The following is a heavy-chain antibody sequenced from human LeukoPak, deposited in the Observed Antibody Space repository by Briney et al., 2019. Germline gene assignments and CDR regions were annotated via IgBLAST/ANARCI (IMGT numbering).Heavy chain of an antibody. J-gene: IGHJ1*01. CDR1: GFTFSSYG. Sequence: GGSLRLSCAASGFTFSSYGMHWVRQAPGKGLEWVAVIWYDGSNKYYADSVKGRFTTSRDNAKNSLYLQMNSLRAEDTAVYYCAKDHSSGWQDKYFQHWGQGTLVTVSS. CDR3: AKDHSSGWQDKYFQH. CDR2: IWYDGSNK. D-gene: IGHD6-19*01. V-gene: IGHV3-33*03.